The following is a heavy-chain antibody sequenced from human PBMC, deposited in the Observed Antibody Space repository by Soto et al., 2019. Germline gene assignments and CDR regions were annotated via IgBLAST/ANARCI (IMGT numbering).Heavy chain of an antibody. CDR1: GGSISSSSYY. D-gene: IGHD3-3*01. CDR3: ARQRGDRFLEWLLGYFQH. CDR2: IYYSGST. Sequence: SETLSLTCTVSGGSISSSSYYWGWIRQPPGKGLEWIGSIYYSGSTYYNPSLKSRVTISVDTSKNQFSLKLSSVTAADTAVYYCARQRGDRFLEWLLGYFQHWGQGTLVTVSS. J-gene: IGHJ1*01. V-gene: IGHV4-39*01.